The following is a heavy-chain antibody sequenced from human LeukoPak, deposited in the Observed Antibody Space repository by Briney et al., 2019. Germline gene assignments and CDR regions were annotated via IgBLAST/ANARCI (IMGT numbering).Heavy chain of an antibody. Sequence: PGGSLRLSCAASGFTFSSHDMNWVRQAPGKGLEWASSITTATSSYIYYADSVKGRFTISRDDAKNSLYLQMDSLRAEDTAVYYCARDCGGPHYFDYWGQGTLVTVSS. D-gene: IGHD2-21*01. J-gene: IGHJ4*02. CDR3: ARDCGGPHYFDY. CDR2: ITTATSSYI. CDR1: GFTFSSHD. V-gene: IGHV3-21*01.